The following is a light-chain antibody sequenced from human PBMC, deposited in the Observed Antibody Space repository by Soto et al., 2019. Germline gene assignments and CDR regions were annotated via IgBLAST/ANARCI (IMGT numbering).Light chain of an antibody. J-gene: IGKJ2*01. CDR3: LQCDTFPYT. CDR1: QDLDRW. Sequence: DIQMTQSPSSVSASVGDRVTISCRASQDLDRWLAWFQHKPGKAPKLLISTASSLQSGVPSRFSGSGSGTDFTLTIASLQFADFAPYYCLQCDTFPYTFGLGTKLESK. V-gene: IGKV1D-12*01. CDR2: TAS.